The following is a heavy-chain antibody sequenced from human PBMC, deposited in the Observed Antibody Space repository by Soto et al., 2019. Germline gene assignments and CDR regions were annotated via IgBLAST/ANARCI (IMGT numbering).Heavy chain of an antibody. J-gene: IGHJ4*02. CDR2: MHDSGTT. Sequence: SETLSLTCSVSGASVTSGDYYWNWIRQTPGTGLEWLGYMHDSGTTSYNPSLKSRVTISRGTSKNQFSLKLTSVSAADTAVYFCARGGLYDLWSGLFDWGQGIRVTVSS. CDR1: GASVTSGDYY. D-gene: IGHD3-3*01. V-gene: IGHV4-30-4*01. CDR3: ARGGLYDLWSGLFD.